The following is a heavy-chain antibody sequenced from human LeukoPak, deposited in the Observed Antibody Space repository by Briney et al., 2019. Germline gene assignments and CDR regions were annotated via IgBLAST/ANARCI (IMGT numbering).Heavy chain of an antibody. CDR2: IYYSGST. Sequence: SETLSLTCTVSGGSISSGDYYWSWIRQPPGKGLEWIGYIYYSGSTYYNPSLKSRVTISIDTSKNQFSLKLTSVTAADTAVYYCARPMVRGRSGFDIWGQGTMVTVPS. J-gene: IGHJ3*02. CDR3: ARPMVRGRSGFDI. V-gene: IGHV4-30-4*01. D-gene: IGHD3-10*01. CDR1: GGSISSGDYY.